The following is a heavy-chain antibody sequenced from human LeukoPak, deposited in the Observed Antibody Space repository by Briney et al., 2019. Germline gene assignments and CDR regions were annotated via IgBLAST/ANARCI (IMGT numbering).Heavy chain of an antibody. CDR2: IYYSGST. D-gene: IGHD3-3*01. Sequence: SETLSLTCTVSGGSISSGGYYWSWIRQHPGKGLEWIGYIYYSGSTYYNPSLKSRVTISVDTSKNQFSLKLSSVTAADTAVYYCARAGGFFSPFGYWGQGTLVAVSS. J-gene: IGHJ4*02. CDR3: ARAGGFFSPFGY. CDR1: GGSISSGGYY. V-gene: IGHV4-31*03.